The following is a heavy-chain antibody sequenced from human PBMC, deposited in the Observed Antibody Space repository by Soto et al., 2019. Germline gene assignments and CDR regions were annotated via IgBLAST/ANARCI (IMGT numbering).Heavy chain of an antibody. Sequence: GESLRLSCAASGFTFGSYWMHWVRQAPGKGLVWVSRINSDGSSTSYADSVKGRFTISRDNAKNTLYLQMNSLRAEDTAVYYCASDYSSHYYYYGMDVWGQGTTVTVSS. CDR3: ASDYSSHYYYYGMDV. CDR1: GFTFGSYW. D-gene: IGHD4-4*01. V-gene: IGHV3-74*01. J-gene: IGHJ6*02. CDR2: INSDGSST.